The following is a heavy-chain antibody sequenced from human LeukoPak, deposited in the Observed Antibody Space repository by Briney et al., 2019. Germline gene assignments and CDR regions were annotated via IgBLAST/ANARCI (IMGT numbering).Heavy chain of an antibody. CDR3: ARDRDSSGWYEAFDI. CDR1: GFTFDDYG. Sequence: PGVSLRLSCAASGFTFDDYGMSWVRQAPGKGLEWVSGINWDGGSTGYADSVKGRFTISRDNAKNSLYLQMNSLRAEDTALYHCARDRDSSGWYEAFDIWGQGTMVTVSS. D-gene: IGHD6-19*01. CDR2: INWDGGST. V-gene: IGHV3-20*01. J-gene: IGHJ3*02.